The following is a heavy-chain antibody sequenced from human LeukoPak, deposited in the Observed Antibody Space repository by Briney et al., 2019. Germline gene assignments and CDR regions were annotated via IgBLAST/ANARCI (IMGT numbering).Heavy chain of an antibody. CDR2: VSDSGANT. J-gene: IGHJ4*02. V-gene: IGHV3-23*01. Sequence: PGGSLRLSCAASGFTFTTYAMSWVRQAPGKGLEWLSTVSDSGANTYYADSVKGRFTISRDNSRNTVYLRMNSLRAEDTAVYYCAKDRTVWFGELLDSHWGQGTLVTVSS. CDR1: GFTFTTYA. CDR3: AKDRTVWFGELLDSH. D-gene: IGHD3-10*01.